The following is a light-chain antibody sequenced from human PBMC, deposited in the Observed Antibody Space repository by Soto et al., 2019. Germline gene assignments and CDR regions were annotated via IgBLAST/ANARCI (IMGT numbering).Light chain of an antibody. CDR3: QQYNNWIT. J-gene: IGKJ5*01. CDR1: QSVSSN. V-gene: IGKV3-15*01. CDR2: GAT. Sequence: EIVMTQSPATLSVSPGERATLSCRASQSVSSNLAWYQQKPGQAPRLLLYGATTRATGIPARGSGSGSGTELTLTSSSLQAEDVAVYDWQQYNNWITFGQGTRLEIK.